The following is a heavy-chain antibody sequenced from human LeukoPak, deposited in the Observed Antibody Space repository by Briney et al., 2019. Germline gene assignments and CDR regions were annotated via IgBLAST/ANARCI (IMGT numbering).Heavy chain of an antibody. V-gene: IGHV3-74*01. D-gene: IGHD6-13*01. J-gene: IGHJ5*02. CDR1: GFTFSKYW. Sequence: GGSLRLSCAASGFTFSKYWMLWVRQAPGKGLESVSRINTDGTVTTYADSVKGRFTVSRDNADNTMFLQMNSVRDEDTAVYYCAKDGRYSSSWVSWFDPWGQGTLVTVSS. CDR2: INTDGTVT. CDR3: AKDGRYSSSWVSWFDP.